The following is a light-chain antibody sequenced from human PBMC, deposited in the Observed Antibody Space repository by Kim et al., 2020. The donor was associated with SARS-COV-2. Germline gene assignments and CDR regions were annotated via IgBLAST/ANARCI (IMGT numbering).Light chain of an antibody. CDR1: SSDVGGYDY. V-gene: IGLV2-11*01. Sequence: QSALTQPRSVSGSPGQSVTISCTGTSSDVGGYDYVSWYQQHPGKAPKVMIYDVTERPSGVPDRFSGSKSGNTASLTISGLQAEDEADYYCCSYAGSYTSLFGGGTQLTVL. CDR3: CSYAGSYTSL. CDR2: DVT. J-gene: IGLJ2*01.